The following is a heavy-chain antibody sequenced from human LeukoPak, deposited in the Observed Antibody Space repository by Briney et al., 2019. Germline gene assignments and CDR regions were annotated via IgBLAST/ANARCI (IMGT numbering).Heavy chain of an antibody. CDR2: MNPNSGNT. CDR1: GYTFTSCD. J-gene: IGHJ4*02. V-gene: IGHV1-8*01. Sequence: GASVKVSCKASGYTFTSCDINWVRQATGQGLEWMGWMNPNSGNTGYGQSFQGRTTTTRDISIGTAYMELSNLTSEDTAIYYCTRGSSGRRDNWGQGTLVTVSA. D-gene: IGHD6-19*01. CDR3: TRGSSGRRDN.